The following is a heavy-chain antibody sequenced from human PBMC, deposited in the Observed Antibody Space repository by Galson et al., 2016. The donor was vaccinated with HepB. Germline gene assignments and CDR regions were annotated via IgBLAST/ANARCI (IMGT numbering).Heavy chain of an antibody. CDR1: GYRFFTYG. CDR3: ARDVQFRFDY. Sequence: SCKASGYRFFTYGISWVRQAPGQGLEGRGGISANSGNTIYAQKFQDRVTMTRDTSASTVYMDLRSLRSDDTAVYYCARDVQFRFDYWGQGTLVTVSS. V-gene: IGHV1-18*04. D-gene: IGHD4-11*01. J-gene: IGHJ4*02. CDR2: ISANSGNT.